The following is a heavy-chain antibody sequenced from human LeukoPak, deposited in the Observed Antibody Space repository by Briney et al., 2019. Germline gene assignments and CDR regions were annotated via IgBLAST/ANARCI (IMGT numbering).Heavy chain of an antibody. V-gene: IGHV5-51*01. CDR1: GFNFTSYW. CDR2: VYPGDSDT. J-gene: IGHJ6*03. CDR3: ARGFYGGYYYYYYMDV. D-gene: IGHD4/OR15-4a*01. Sequence: GESLKISCKGSGFNFTSYWIGWVRQMPGKGLEWMGIVYPGDSDTRYSPSFQGQVTISADKSIRTAYLQWDSLRASDTAMYYCARGFYGGYYYYYYMDVWGKGTTVTVSS.